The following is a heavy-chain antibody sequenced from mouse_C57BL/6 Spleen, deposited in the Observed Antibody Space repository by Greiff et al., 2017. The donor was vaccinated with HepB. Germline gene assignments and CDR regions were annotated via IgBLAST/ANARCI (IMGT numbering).Heavy chain of an antibody. J-gene: IGHJ4*01. CDR3: ARRAGSSYYYAMDY. CDR2: ISSGSSTI. CDR1: GFTFSDYG. D-gene: IGHD1-1*01. V-gene: IGHV5-17*01. Sequence: EVQLVESGGGLVKPGGSLKLSCAASGFTFSDYGMHWVRQAPEKGLEWVAYISSGSSTIYYADTVKGRFTISRDNAKNTLFLQMTSLRSEDTAMYYCARRAGSSYYYAMDYWGQGTSVTVSS.